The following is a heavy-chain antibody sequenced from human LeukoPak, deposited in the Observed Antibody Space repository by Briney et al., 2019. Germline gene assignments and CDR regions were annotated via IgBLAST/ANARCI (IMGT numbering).Heavy chain of an antibody. CDR3: ARGPNYYCYYGMDV. CDR1: GYTFTSYD. J-gene: IGHJ6*02. V-gene: IGHV1-8*01. Sequence: ASVKVSCKASGYTFTSYDINWVRQATGQGLEWMGWMNPNSGNTGYAQKFQDRVTMTRNTSISTAYMELSSLRSEDTAVYYCARGPNYYCYYGMDVWGQGTTVTVSS. CDR2: MNPNSGNT.